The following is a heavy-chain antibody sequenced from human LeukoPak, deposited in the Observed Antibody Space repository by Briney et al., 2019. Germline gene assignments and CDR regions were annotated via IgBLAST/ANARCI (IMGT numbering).Heavy chain of an antibody. V-gene: IGHV1-2*02. CDR1: GYTFTDYY. J-gene: IGHJ4*02. Sequence: ASVKLSCKASGYTFTDYYMHWVRQAPGQGLEWMGWINPNSGDTNHAQNFQGRVTLTRDTSISTAYMELSSLRSDDSAVYYCAGEYCSGGSCRQSFDYWGQGTLVTVSS. CDR3: AGEYCSGGSCRQSFDY. CDR2: INPNSGDT. D-gene: IGHD2-15*01.